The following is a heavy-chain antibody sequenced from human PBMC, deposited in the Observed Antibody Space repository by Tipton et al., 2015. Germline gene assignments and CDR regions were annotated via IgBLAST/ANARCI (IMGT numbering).Heavy chain of an antibody. CDR1: AYSISSDYY. J-gene: IGHJ4*02. CDR2: ISHSGNT. V-gene: IGHV4-38-2*01. CDR3: ASQDIVLMVYGFDY. Sequence: TLSLTCAVSAYSISSDYYWGWIRQPPGKGLEWIGGISHSGNTYYNPSLKSRVTISVDTSKNQFSLRLSSVTAADTAVYYCASQDIVLMVYGFDYWGQGTLVTVSS. D-gene: IGHD2-8*01.